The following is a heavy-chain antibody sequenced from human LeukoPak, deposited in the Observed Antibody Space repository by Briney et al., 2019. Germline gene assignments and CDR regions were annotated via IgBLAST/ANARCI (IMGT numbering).Heavy chain of an antibody. CDR3: ARGWVVPAAMRGYYYYYGMDV. J-gene: IGHJ6*02. CDR1: GGSFSGYY. V-gene: IGHV4-34*01. D-gene: IGHD2-2*01. CDR2: INHSGST. Sequence: SETLSLTCAVYGGSFSGYYWSWIRQPPGKGLEWIGEINHSGSTNYNPSLKSRVTISVDTSKNQFSLKLSSVTAADTAVYYCARGWVVPAAMRGYYYYYGMDVWGPGTTVTVSS.